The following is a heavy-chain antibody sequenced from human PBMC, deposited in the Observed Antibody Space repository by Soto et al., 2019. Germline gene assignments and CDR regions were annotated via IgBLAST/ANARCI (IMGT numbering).Heavy chain of an antibody. D-gene: IGHD4-4*01. CDR2: INHSGST. V-gene: IGHV4-34*01. CDR3: AGHSTRRGACDI. Sequence: SETLSRTCAIYDGSFSVYYWIWIRQSPGEGLEWIGEINHSGSTNYNPSLKSRVTMSVDASKNQFSLKLSSVTAADTAVYYCAGHSTRRGACDIWGQGTTVTVSS. J-gene: IGHJ3*02. CDR1: DGSFSVYY.